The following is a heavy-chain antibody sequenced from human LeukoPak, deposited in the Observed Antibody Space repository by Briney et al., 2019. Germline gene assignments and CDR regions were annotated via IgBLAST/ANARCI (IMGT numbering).Heavy chain of an antibody. Sequence: GGSLRLSCAASGFTFSSYAMNWVRQAPGKGLEWVSVISTSGDSIYFADAVKGRFTISRDNAKNSLYLQMNSLRAEDTAVYYCARELWLGNWYFDLWGRGTLVTVSS. CDR3: ARELWLGNWYFDL. D-gene: IGHD6-19*01. V-gene: IGHV3-21*01. CDR2: ISTSGDSI. J-gene: IGHJ2*01. CDR1: GFTFSSYA.